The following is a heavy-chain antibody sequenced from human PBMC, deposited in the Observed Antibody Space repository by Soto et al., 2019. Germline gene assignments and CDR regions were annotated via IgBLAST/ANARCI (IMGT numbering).Heavy chain of an antibody. D-gene: IGHD1-20*01. J-gene: IGHJ4*02. V-gene: IGHV4-59*12. CDR1: GGSISSYY. CDR3: ARDLTGTFDY. CDR2: IYYSGST. Sequence: SETLSLTCTVSGGSISSYYWSWIRQPPGKGLEWIGYIYYSGSTNYNPSLKSRVTISVDTSKNQFSLKLSSVTAADAAVYYCARDLTGTFDYWGQGTLVTVSS.